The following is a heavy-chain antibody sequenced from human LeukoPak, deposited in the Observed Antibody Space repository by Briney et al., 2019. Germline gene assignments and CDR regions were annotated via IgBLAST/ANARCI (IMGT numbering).Heavy chain of an antibody. J-gene: IGHJ3*02. V-gene: IGHV1-2*02. CDR1: EYTFVAYH. Sequence: ASVKVSCKASEYTFVAYHMHWVRQAPGQGLEWMGWINPNSGGTNYAQKFQGRVTMTRGTSISTAYMELIGLRSGDTAVYYCARDLPADIWGQGTMVTVSS. CDR3: ARDLPADI. CDR2: INPNSGGT.